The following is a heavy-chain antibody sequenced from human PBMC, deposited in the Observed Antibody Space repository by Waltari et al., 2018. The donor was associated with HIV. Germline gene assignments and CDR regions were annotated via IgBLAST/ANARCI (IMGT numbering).Heavy chain of an antibody. Sequence: EVQLVESGGGLVQPGGSLRLSCAASGFTFSSYWMSWVRQAPGRGVEWVDNIKQDGSEEDYVDSVNGRFTSSRDNAENSLYLQMNSLRAEDTAVYYCARGGFYGSGSKVNWGQGTLVTVSS. V-gene: IGHV3-7*04. CDR2: IKQDGSEE. J-gene: IGHJ4*02. CDR3: ARGGFYGSGSKVN. CDR1: GFTFSSYW. D-gene: IGHD3-10*01.